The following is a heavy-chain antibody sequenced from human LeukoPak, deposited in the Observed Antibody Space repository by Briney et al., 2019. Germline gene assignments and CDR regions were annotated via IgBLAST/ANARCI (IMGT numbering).Heavy chain of an antibody. CDR2: IRSKANSYAT. J-gene: IGHJ4*02. Sequence: GGSLRLSCAASGFTFSGSAMHWVRQASGKGLEWVGRIRSKANSYATAYAASVKGRFTISRDDSKNTAYLQMNSLKTEDTAVYYCTRRGSYQFDGDYWGQGTLVTVSP. D-gene: IGHD1-26*01. CDR1: GFTFSGSA. CDR3: TRRGSYQFDGDY. V-gene: IGHV3-73*01.